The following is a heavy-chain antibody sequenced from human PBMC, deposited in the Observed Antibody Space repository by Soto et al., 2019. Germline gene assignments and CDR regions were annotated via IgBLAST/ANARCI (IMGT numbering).Heavy chain of an antibody. CDR1: GFTFISYA. V-gene: IGHV3-30-3*01. Sequence: QVQLVDSGGGVVQPGRSLRLSCAASGFTFISYAMHWVRQAPGKGLEWVAVIANDGINKYYADSVKGRLTISRDNSKNTQYLQVNSLRADDTAVYYCARGPARAGYIDNWGQGTLVTVSS. D-gene: IGHD2-2*02. CDR3: ARGPARAGYIDN. J-gene: IGHJ4*02. CDR2: IANDGINK.